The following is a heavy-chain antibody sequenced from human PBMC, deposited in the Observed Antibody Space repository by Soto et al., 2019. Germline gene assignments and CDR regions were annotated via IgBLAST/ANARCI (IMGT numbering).Heavy chain of an antibody. CDR2: IKSKTDGGTA. CDR3: TTYSSSWYSDDF. Sequence: GGSLRLSCAASGFTFTNAWMSWVRQAPGKGLEWVGRIKSKTDGGTADYAAPVKGRFTISRDDSKNTLSLQMNSLKTEDTAVYYCTTYSSSWYSDDFWGQGTLLTVSS. D-gene: IGHD6-13*01. V-gene: IGHV3-15*01. CDR1: GFTFTNAW. J-gene: IGHJ4*02.